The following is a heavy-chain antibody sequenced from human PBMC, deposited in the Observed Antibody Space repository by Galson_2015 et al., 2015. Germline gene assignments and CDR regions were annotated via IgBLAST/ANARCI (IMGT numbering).Heavy chain of an antibody. CDR1: GFTFSSYA. J-gene: IGHJ6*02. CDR3: AKAGHAQYYYGMDV. CDR2: ISGSGGST. Sequence: SLRISCAASGFTFSSYAMSWVRPAPGKGLEWVSAISGSGGSTYYADSVKGRFTISRDNSKNTLYLQMNSLRAEDTAVYYCAKAGHAQYYYGMDVWGQGTTVTVSS. V-gene: IGHV3-23*01.